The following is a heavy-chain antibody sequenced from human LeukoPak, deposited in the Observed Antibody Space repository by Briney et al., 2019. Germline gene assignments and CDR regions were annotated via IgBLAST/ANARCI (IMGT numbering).Heavy chain of an antibody. J-gene: IGHJ5*02. V-gene: IGHV4-34*01. CDR2: INHSGST. Sequence: SETLSLTCAVYGGSFSGYYWSWIRQPPGKGLEWIGEINHSGSTNYNPSLKSRVTISVDTSKNQFSLKLSSVTAADTAVYYCARESSSSWYGYGPTGWFDPSGQGTLVTVSS. CDR1: GGSFSGYY. D-gene: IGHD6-13*01. CDR3: ARESSSSWYGYGPTGWFDP.